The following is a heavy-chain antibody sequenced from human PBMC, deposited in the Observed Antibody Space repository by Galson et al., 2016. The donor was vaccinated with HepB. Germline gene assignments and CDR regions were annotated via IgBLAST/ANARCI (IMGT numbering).Heavy chain of an antibody. J-gene: IGHJ4*02. CDR1: GGSISSSSYY. CDR3: AGLPFWSGYYVDY. CDR2: IYYSGST. Sequence: ETLSLTCSVSGGSISSSSYYWGWIRQSPGKGLEWIGSIYYSGSTYYNPSLKSRVSISVETSKNQFSLKLTSVTAADTAVYDCAGLPFWSGYYVDYWVQGTLVTVSS. D-gene: IGHD3-3*01. V-gene: IGHV4-39*01.